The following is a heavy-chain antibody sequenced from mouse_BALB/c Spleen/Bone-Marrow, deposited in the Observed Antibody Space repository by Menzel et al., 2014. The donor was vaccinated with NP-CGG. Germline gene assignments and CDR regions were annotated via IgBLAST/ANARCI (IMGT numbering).Heavy chain of an antibody. CDR1: GFTLSGYN. J-gene: IGHJ1*01. CDR2: ISSGGSYT. Sequence: EVKLVESGGGLVKPGGSLKLSCAASGFTLSGYNMSWVRQTPEKRLEWAATISSGGSYTYYLDSVKGRFTISRDNAENTLYLQMSSLKSEDTAMYYCTKLLRLRKYFDVWGAGTTVTVSS. CDR3: TKLLRLRKYFDV. V-gene: IGHV5-6-4*01. D-gene: IGHD1-2*01.